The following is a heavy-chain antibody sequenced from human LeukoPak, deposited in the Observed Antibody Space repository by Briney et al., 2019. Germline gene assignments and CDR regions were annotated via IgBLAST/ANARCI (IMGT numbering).Heavy chain of an antibody. CDR2: ISAYNGNT. D-gene: IGHD3-10*01. V-gene: IGHV1-18*01. J-gene: IGHJ4*02. Sequence: ASVTVSCKAAAYTFTSYGISWVRQAPGQGLEWMGWISAYNGNTDYAQKLQGRGSMTTDTDTSTASMELRSLRSDDTAVYYCARDFLVRGAIPYYWGQGALVTVS. CDR3: ARDFLVRGAIPYY. CDR1: AYTFTSYG.